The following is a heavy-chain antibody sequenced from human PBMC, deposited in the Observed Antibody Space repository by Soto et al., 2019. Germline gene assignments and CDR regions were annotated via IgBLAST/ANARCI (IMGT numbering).Heavy chain of an antibody. CDR1: GDSVSSNSAA. CDR2: TYYRSKWYN. J-gene: IGHJ6*03. Sequence: PSQTLSLTCAISGDSVSSNSAAWNWIRQSPSRGLEWLGRTYYRSKWYNDYAVSVKSRITINPDTSKNQFSLQLNSVTPEDTAVYYCARDHKQWLSRDPFPRYYYMDVWGKGTRVTVPS. CDR3: ARDHKQWLSRDPFPRYYYMDV. D-gene: IGHD6-19*01. V-gene: IGHV6-1*01.